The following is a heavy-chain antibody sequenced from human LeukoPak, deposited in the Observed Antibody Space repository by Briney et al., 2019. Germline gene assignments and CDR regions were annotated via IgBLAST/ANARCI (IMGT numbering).Heavy chain of an antibody. V-gene: IGHV1-2*02. CDR3: ARVRSIADTYWFDP. D-gene: IGHD6-13*01. Sequence: GASVKVSCKASGYTFTGYYMHWVRQAPGQGLEWMGWINPKSGGTNYAQKFQGRVTMTRDTSISTAYMELSRLRSDDTAVYYCARVRSIADTYWFDPWGQGTLVTVSS. CDR1: GYTFTGYY. CDR2: INPKSGGT. J-gene: IGHJ5*02.